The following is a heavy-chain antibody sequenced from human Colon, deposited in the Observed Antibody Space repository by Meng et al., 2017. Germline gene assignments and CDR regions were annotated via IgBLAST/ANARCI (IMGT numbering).Heavy chain of an antibody. D-gene: IGHD6-19*01. Sequence: QVQLQGSCPGLVRPSETLSLTCTVSGGSVTITGYYWSWIRQSPGKGLEWIGYIYYTGTTNYNPSLKSRVTISVDTSKNQFSLKLSSVTPADTAVYFCARDNLLTSGSRFCFDYWGQGALVTVSS. CDR2: IYYTGTT. CDR1: GGSVTITGYY. CDR3: ARDNLLTSGSRFCFDY. J-gene: IGHJ4*02. V-gene: IGHV4-61*08.